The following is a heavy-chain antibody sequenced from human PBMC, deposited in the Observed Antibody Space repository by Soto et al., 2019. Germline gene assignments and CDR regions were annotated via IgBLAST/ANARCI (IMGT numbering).Heavy chain of an antibody. D-gene: IGHD3-9*01. CDR3: TTDLGGMYYDILTGSTPMGV. CDR1: GFTFSNAW. CDR2: IKSKTDGGTT. Sequence: EVQLVESGGGLVKPGGSLRLSCAASGFTFSNAWMSWVRQAPGKGLEWVGRIKSKTDGGTTDYAAPVKGRFTISRDDSKNTLYLQMNSLKTEDTAVYYCTTDLGGMYYDILTGSTPMGVWGQGTTVTVSS. J-gene: IGHJ6*02. V-gene: IGHV3-15*01.